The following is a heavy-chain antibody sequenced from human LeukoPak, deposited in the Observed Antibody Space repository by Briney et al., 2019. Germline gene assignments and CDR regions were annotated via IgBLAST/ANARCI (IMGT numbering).Heavy chain of an antibody. CDR3: ARGGGYCSGGRCSHYYYYYMDV. D-gene: IGHD2-15*01. Sequence: GASVKVSCKASGGTFSSYAISWVRQAPGQGLEWMGGIIPLFGTANYAQKFQGRVTITADESTSTAYMELTGLRSEDTAVYYCARGGGYCSGGRCSHYYYYYMDVWGKGTTVTISS. CDR1: GGTFSSYA. CDR2: IIPLFGTA. J-gene: IGHJ6*03. V-gene: IGHV1-69*13.